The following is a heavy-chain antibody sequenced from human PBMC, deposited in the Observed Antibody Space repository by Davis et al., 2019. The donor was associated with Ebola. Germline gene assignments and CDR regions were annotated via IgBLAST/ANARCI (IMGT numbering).Heavy chain of an antibody. Sequence: ASVTVSCKVSGYTLTELSMHWVRQAPGKGLEWMGGFDPEDGETIYAQKFQGRVTMTEDTSTDTAYMELSSLRSEDTAVYYCATDLPSHDYGTLDYWGQGTLVTVSS. CDR3: ATDLPSHDYGTLDY. V-gene: IGHV1-24*01. CDR1: GYTLTELS. D-gene: IGHD4-17*01. CDR2: FDPEDGET. J-gene: IGHJ4*02.